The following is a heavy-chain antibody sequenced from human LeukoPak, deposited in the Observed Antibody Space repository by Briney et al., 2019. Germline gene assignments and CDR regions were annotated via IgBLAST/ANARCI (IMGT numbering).Heavy chain of an antibody. J-gene: IGHJ4*02. D-gene: IGHD2-2*01. CDR3: ARDLRLFLYHRSSTWDY. Sequence: ASVKVSCKASGYTFTSYAMHWVRQAPGQRLEWMGWINAGNGNTKYSQKFQGRVTITRDTSASTAYMELSSLRSEDTAVYYCARDLRLFLYHRSSTWDYWGQGTLVTVSS. CDR1: GYTFTSYA. V-gene: IGHV1-3*01. CDR2: INAGNGNT.